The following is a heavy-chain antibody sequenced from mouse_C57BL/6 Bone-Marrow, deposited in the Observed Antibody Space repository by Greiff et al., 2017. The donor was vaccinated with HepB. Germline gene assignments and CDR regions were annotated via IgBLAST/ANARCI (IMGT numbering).Heavy chain of an antibody. J-gene: IGHJ3*01. D-gene: IGHD1-1*01. CDR1: GFTFSSYT. V-gene: IGHV5-9*01. CDR2: ISGGGGNT. CDR3: ARPYYGSPLAY. Sequence: EVQGVESGGGLVKPGGSLKLSCAASGFTFSSYTMSWVRQTPEKRLEWVATISGGGGNTYYPDSVKGRFTISRDNAKNTLYLQMSSLRSEDTALYYCARPYYGSPLAYWGQGTLVTVSA.